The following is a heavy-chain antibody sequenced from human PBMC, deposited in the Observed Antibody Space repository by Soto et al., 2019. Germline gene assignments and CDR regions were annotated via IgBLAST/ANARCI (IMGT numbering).Heavy chain of an antibody. CDR1: GASISSNIYY. Sequence: QVQLQESGPGLVKPSETLSLTCTVSGASISSNIYYWGWIRQPPGKGLEWIGSIYYTGNTFYNSSLKSRVTLSVDTSENQFSLRLFSVTAADTAVYYCARHSHEDHGDPNWFDPWGQGTLVTVSS. J-gene: IGHJ5*02. D-gene: IGHD4-17*01. CDR2: IYYTGNT. CDR3: ARHSHEDHGDPNWFDP. V-gene: IGHV4-39*01.